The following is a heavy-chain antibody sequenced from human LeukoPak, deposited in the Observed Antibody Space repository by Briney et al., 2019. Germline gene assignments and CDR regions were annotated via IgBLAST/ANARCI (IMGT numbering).Heavy chain of an antibody. J-gene: IGHJ4*02. CDR1: GFTFSSYG. D-gene: IGHD1-26*01. V-gene: IGHV3-33*01. CDR3: ATSGSYYRFEY. Sequence: GRSLRLSCAASGFTFSSYGMHLVRQAPGKGLEWVAVIWYDGSNKYYADSVKGRFTISRDNSKNTLYLQMNSLRAEDTAVYYCATSGSYYRFEYWGQGTLVTVSS. CDR2: IWYDGSNK.